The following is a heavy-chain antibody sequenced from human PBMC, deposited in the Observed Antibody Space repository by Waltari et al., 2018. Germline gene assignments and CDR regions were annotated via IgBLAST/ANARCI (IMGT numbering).Heavy chain of an antibody. CDR2: IWYDGSKK. CDR1: GFTFSSYG. CDR3: AKAFDVVVITNYFDY. V-gene: IGHV3-33*06. D-gene: IGHD2-21*01. J-gene: IGHJ4*02. Sequence: QVQLVESGGGVVQPGRSLRLSCAASGFTFSSYGMHWVRQAPGKGLEWVAVIWYDGSKKYYADSVKGRFTISRDNSKNTLYLQMNSLRAEDTAVYYCAKAFDVVVITNYFDYWGQGTLVTVSS.